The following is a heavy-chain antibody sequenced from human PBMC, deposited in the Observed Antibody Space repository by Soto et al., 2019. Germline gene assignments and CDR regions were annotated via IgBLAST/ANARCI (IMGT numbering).Heavy chain of an antibody. CDR2: IYYDGSNK. CDR1: GFTFNIYG. J-gene: IGHJ6*02. CDR3: ARDQAPGSIENSGSAEGDYYHYYAMDV. V-gene: IGHV3-33*01. Sequence: GGSLRLSCAASGFTFNIYGMHWVRQAPGKGLEGVAVIYYDGSNKDYADSVKGRFTISRDNSKNTLYLQMNSLRAEDTAVYYCARDQAPGSIENSGSAEGDYYHYYAMDVWGQGTTVTVSS. D-gene: IGHD5-12*01.